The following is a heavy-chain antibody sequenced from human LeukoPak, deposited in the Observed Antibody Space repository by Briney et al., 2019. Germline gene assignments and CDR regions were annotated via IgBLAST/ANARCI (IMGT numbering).Heavy chain of an antibody. CDR1: GFTFSDYY. Sequence: GGSLRLSCAASGFTFSDYYMSWIRQAPGKGLEWVSCISSSGSTIYYADSVKGRFTISRDNAKNSLYLQMNSLRAEDTAVYYCARDLGVVVAATWGGETEHDAFDIWGQGTMVTVSS. J-gene: IGHJ3*02. D-gene: IGHD2-15*01. CDR2: ISSSGSTI. CDR3: ARDLGVVVAATWGGETEHDAFDI. V-gene: IGHV3-11*01.